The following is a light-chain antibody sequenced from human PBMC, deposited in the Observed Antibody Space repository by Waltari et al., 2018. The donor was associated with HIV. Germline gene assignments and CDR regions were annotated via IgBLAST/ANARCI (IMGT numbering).Light chain of an antibody. J-gene: IGLJ2*01. CDR2: DVF. CDR1: SSDIGAYDS. CDR3: SSYTTTNTII. Sequence: QSALTQPASVSGSPGQSITISCTGTSSDIGAYDSVSWYRQHPDKAPQLLIYDVFYRPAGVSHRFSGSKSGNTASLTISGLQAEDEAVYSCSSYTTTNTIIFGGGTKLTVL. V-gene: IGLV2-14*03.